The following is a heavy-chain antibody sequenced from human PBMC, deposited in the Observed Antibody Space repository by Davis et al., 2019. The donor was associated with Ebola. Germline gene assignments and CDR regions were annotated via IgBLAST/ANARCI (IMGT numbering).Heavy chain of an antibody. D-gene: IGHD1-26*01. CDR1: GFTFSDYY. Sequence: PGGSLRLSCAASGFTFSDYYMSWIRQAPGKGLEWVSYISSTGGTVSYADSVKGRFTVSRDNAKNTLHLQMNSLRAEDTAVYYCARNEGAYSGGYSKGILNYWGQGTLVTVSS. CDR3: ARNEGAYSGGYSKGILNY. J-gene: IGHJ4*02. CDR2: ISSTGGTV. V-gene: IGHV3-11*04.